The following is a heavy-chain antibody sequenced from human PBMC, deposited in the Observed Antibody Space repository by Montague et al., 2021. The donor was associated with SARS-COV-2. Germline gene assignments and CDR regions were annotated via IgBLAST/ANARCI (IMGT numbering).Heavy chain of an antibody. V-gene: IGHV4-34*01. J-gene: IGHJ4*02. Sequence: SETLSLTCGVYGGSFGDDHWSWIRQPPGKGLEWIGDIKQNGSTNYNPSLKSRVTISVDTSKNQFSLKLTSVTAADTAVYFCAGERITIFGVVTWPAYFDYWGQGTLVTVSS. CDR3: AGERITIFGVVTWPAYFDY. CDR1: GGSFGDDH. D-gene: IGHD3-3*01. CDR2: IKQNGST.